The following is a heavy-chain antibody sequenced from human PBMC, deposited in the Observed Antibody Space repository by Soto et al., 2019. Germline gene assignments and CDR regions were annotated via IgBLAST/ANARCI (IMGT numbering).Heavy chain of an antibody. V-gene: IGHV4-30-4*02. Sequence: ASETLCVRWSVAGGSISGVGGCWSWIRQPPGKGLEWIGYIYYSGSTYYNPSLKSRVTISVDTSKNQFSLKLSSVSSVFTLYLQMNSLKTEDTAVYYCTTDTPYYDILTRKDFDIWGQGTMVTVS. CDR3: NSLKTEDTAVYYCTTDTPYYDILTRKDFDI. CDR1: GGSISGVGGC. J-gene: IGHJ3*02. CDR2: IYYSGST. D-gene: IGHD3-9*01.